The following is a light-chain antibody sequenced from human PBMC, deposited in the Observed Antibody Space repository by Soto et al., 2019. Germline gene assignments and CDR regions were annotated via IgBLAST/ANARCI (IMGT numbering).Light chain of an antibody. CDR1: SSNVGSYNL. CDR3: CSYAGSSTYV. J-gene: IGLJ1*01. CDR2: EDS. V-gene: IGLV2-23*01. Sequence: QAVVTQPASVSGSPGQSITISCTGTSSNVGSYNLVSWYQQHPGKAPKLMIYEDSKRPSGVPNRFSGSKSGNTASLTISGLQAEDEADYYCCSYAGSSTYVFGTGTKVTVL.